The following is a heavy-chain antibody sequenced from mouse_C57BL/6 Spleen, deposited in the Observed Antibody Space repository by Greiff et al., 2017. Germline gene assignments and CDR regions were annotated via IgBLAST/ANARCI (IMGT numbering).Heavy chain of an antibody. Sequence: EVKLEESGGGLVKPGGSLKLSCAASGFTFSDYGMHWVRQAPEKGLEWVAYISSGSSTIYYADTVKGRFTISRDNAKNTLFLQMTSLRSEDTAMYYCARIWLRGYYFDYWGQGTTLTVSS. CDR2: ISSGSSTI. D-gene: IGHD2-2*01. J-gene: IGHJ2*01. CDR1: GFTFSDYG. V-gene: IGHV5-17*01. CDR3: ARIWLRGYYFDY.